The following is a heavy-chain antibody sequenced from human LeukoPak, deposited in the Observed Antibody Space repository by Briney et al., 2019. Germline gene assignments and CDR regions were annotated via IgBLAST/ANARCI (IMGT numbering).Heavy chain of an antibody. CDR1: GYTFTGYY. V-gene: IGHV1-2*04. Sequence: ASVKVSCKASGYTFTGYYMHWVRQAPGQGLEWMGWINPNSGGTNYAQKFQGWVTMTRDTSISTAYMELSRLRSDDTAVYYCARSTAARLQEGPDYYYGMDVWGQGTTVTVSS. J-gene: IGHJ6*02. CDR2: INPNSGGT. D-gene: IGHD6-6*01. CDR3: ARSTAARLQEGPDYYYGMDV.